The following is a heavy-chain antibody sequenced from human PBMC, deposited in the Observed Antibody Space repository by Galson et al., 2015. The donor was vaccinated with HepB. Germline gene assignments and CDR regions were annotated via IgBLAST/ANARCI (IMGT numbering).Heavy chain of an antibody. J-gene: IGHJ4*02. CDR3: ATETYWRSDF. CDR1: GSTFGSSW. D-gene: IGHD2-15*01. V-gene: IGHV3-7*01. Sequence: SLRLSCAASGSTFGSSWMSWVRQAPGMGLEWVANIHRDGSQKYYVDSVKGRFTISRDNTKNSLYLQMNSLRAEDTAVYYCATETYWRSDFWGQGTLVTVSS. CDR2: IHRDGSQK.